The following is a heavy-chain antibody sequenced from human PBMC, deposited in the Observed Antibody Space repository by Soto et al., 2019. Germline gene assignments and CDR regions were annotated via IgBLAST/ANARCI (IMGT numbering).Heavy chain of an antibody. V-gene: IGHV3-53*01. CDR1: GLTVSTKY. J-gene: IGHJ5*02. CDR2: LYSGGSA. Sequence: EVQLIESGGGLTQPGGSLRLSCAASGLTVSTKYMNWIRQAPGKGLEWVAALYSGGSAYYADSVKGRFTISRDSSKNTLYLQMNSLLVDDTAVYYCASSVFYSGFLDPWGQGALVTVSS. CDR3: ASSVFYSGFLDP. D-gene: IGHD3-10*01.